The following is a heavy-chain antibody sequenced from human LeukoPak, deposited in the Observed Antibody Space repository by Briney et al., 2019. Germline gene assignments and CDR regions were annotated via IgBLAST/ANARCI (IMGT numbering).Heavy chain of an antibody. CDR3: AKEGLVVTEYYYYYYMDV. D-gene: IGHD2-21*02. CDR2: IRYDGSNK. V-gene: IGHV3-30*02. CDR1: GFTFSSYG. Sequence: GGSLRLSCAASGFTFSSYGMHWVRQAPGKGLEWVAFIRYDGSNKYYADSVKGRFTISRDNSKNTLYLQMNSLRAEDTAVYYCAKEGLVVTEYYYYYYMDVWGKGTTVTISS. J-gene: IGHJ6*03.